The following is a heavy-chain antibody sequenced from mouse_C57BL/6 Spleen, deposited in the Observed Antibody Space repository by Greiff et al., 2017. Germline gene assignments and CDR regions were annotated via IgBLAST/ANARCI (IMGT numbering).Heavy chain of an antibody. CDR1: GFNIKDYY. D-gene: IGHD1-1*01. V-gene: IGHV14-2*01. J-gene: IGHJ4*01. CDR3: ARDTTVVATNYYAMDY. Sequence: VQLQQSGAELVKPGASVKLSCTASGFNIKDYYMHWVKQRTEQGLEWIGRIDPEDGETRYAPKFQGKATITADTSSNTAYLQLSSLTSEDTAVYYCARDTTVVATNYYAMDYWGQGTSVTVSS. CDR2: IDPEDGET.